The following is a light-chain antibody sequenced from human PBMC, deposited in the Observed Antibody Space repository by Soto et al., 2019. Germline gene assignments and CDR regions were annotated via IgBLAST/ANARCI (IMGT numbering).Light chain of an antibody. CDR1: QSVSNN. Sequence: EIVLTQSPATLSLSPGERATLSCRASQSVSNNYLAWYQQKPGQAPRLLIYGAATRATSVPARFSGSGSGTEFTLTITSLQSEDFALYYCQQYHSWPAFGRGTKVDIK. CDR2: GAA. J-gene: IGKJ1*01. V-gene: IGKV3-15*01. CDR3: QQYHSWPA.